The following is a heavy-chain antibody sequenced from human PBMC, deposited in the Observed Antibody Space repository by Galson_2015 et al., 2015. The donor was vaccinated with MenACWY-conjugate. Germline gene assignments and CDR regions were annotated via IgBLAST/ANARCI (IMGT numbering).Heavy chain of an antibody. CDR1: GDSISFTNW. CDR3: SRRRPRDIGAGFDI. V-gene: IGHV4-4*02. Sequence: SETLSLTCVVSGDSISFTNWWSWVRQSPGKGLAWIGEIYHTGHTRYNPPLKSRLTISVDKSKTQFSMKLKSVTAADTAVYYCSRRRPRDIGAGFDIWGQGTMVTVSS. D-gene: IGHD3-16*01. CDR2: IYHTGHT. J-gene: IGHJ3*02.